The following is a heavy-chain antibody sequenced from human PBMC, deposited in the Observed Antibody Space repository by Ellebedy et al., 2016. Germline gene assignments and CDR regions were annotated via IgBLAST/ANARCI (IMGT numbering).Heavy chain of an antibody. V-gene: IGHV4-34*10. D-gene: IGHD6-19*01. CDR2: INHSGST. CDR1: GGSFSGYY. J-gene: IGHJ5*02. CDR3: ARSRYSSNWFDH. Sequence: SETLSLXXAVYGGSFSGYYWSWIRQPPGKGLEWIGEINHSGSTNYNPSLKSRLTMSVDTSKNQYSLKLSSVTAADTAVYYCARSRYSSNWFDHWGQGTQVTVSS.